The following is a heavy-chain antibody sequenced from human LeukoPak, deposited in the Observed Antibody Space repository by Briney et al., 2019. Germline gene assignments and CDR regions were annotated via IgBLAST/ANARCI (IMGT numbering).Heavy chain of an antibody. CDR2: IYHSGST. D-gene: IGHD3-22*01. J-gene: IGHJ4*02. V-gene: IGHV4-38-2*01. CDR3: ARAPGYYDSSGYYVDY. Sequence: SETLSLTCAVSGYSISSGYFWGWIRQPPGKGLEWIGSIYHSGSTYYNPSLKSRVTISVDTSKNQFSLKLSSVTAADTAVYYCARAPGYYDSSGYYVDYWGQGTLVTVSS. CDR1: GYSISSGYF.